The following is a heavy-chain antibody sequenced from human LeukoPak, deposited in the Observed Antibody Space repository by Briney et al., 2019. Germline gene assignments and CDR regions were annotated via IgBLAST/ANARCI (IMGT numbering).Heavy chain of an antibody. D-gene: IGHD6-13*01. Sequence: SETLSLTCTVSGGSISSYYWSWLRQPPGKGLEWIGYIYYSGSTNYNPSLKSRVTISVDTSKNQFSLKLSSVTAEDTAVYYCARMARAAAAYFDYWGQGTLVTVSS. CDR1: GGSISSYY. CDR2: IYYSGST. V-gene: IGHV4-59*01. CDR3: ARMARAAAAYFDY. J-gene: IGHJ4*02.